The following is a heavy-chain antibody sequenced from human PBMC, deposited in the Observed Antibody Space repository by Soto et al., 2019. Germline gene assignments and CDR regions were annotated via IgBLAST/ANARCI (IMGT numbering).Heavy chain of an antibody. Sequence: QVQLQQWGAGLLKPSETLSLTCAVYGGSFSGYYWSWIRQPPGKGLEWIGEINHSGSTNYNPSLKSRVTISVDTSKNQFSLKLSSVTAADTAVYYCARGLFFDRTDYYDSSGYPIFDIWGQGTMVTVSS. CDR1: GGSFSGYY. CDR3: ARGLFFDRTDYYDSSGYPIFDI. V-gene: IGHV4-34*01. CDR2: INHSGST. D-gene: IGHD3-22*01. J-gene: IGHJ3*02.